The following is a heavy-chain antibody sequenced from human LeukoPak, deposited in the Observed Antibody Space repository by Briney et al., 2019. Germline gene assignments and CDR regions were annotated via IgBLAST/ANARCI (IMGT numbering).Heavy chain of an antibody. Sequence: PGGSLRLSCTAPGFTFSTYGMHWVRQAPGKGLGWVAFIWYDGSNKYYADSVKGRFTISRDNSKNTLYLQMNSLRAEDTAVDYCAKRGAPPGAYYMDVWGKGTTVTISS. J-gene: IGHJ6*03. CDR1: GFTFSTYG. D-gene: IGHD7-27*01. CDR2: IWYDGSNK. V-gene: IGHV3-30*02. CDR3: AKRGAPPGAYYMDV.